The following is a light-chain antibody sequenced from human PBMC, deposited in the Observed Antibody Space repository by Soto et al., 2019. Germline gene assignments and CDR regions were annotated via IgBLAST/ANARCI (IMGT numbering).Light chain of an antibody. V-gene: IGKV1-17*01. Sequence: DIQMTQSPSSLSASVGDRVTITCRASQDIRISLDWFQQKPGTAPKRLIYTISKLQSGVPSRFSGGVSGTEFTLTISSRQPGHSATYYYLQQYAFPFTFGPGTKVHL. CDR2: TIS. CDR1: QDIRIS. J-gene: IGKJ3*01. CDR3: LQQYAFPFT.